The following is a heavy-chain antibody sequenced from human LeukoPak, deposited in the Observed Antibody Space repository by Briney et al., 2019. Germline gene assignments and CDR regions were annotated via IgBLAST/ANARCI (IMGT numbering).Heavy chain of an antibody. Sequence: SGPTLVKPTQTLTLTCIFSGFSLSTSGVGVGWIRQPPGKALEWLALIYWDDDKRYNPSLKRRLTISKDTSKNQVVLTLTNTDPVDTGTYYCGHRIYDNSGYWDQGSFDIWGQGTVVTVSS. V-gene: IGHV2-5*02. CDR2: IYWDDDK. CDR1: GFSLSTSGVG. J-gene: IGHJ3*02. CDR3: GHRIYDNSGYWDQGSFDI. D-gene: IGHD3-22*01.